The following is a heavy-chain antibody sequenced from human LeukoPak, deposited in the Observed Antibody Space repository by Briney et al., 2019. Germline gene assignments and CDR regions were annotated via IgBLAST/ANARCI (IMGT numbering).Heavy chain of an antibody. CDR3: ASLAAIGSGSYPTRDY. D-gene: IGHD3-10*01. V-gene: IGHV3-74*01. Sequence: GGSLRLSCAASGFTFSSYWMHWVRQAPGKGLVWVSRINSDGSSTSYADSVKGRFTISRDNAKNTLYLQMNSLRAEDTAVYYCASLAAIGSGSYPTRDYWGQGTLVTVSS. CDR2: INSDGSST. CDR1: GFTFSSYW. J-gene: IGHJ4*02.